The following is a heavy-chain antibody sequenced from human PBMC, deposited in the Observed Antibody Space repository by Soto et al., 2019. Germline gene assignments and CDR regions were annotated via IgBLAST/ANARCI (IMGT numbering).Heavy chain of an antibody. V-gene: IGHV3-33*01. J-gene: IGHJ6*03. D-gene: IGHD2-2*01. CDR2: IWYDGSNK. CDR1: GFTFSSYG. Sequence: PGGSLRLSCAASGFTFSSYGMHWVRQAPGKGLEWVAVIWYDGSNKYYADFVKGRFTISRDNSKNTLYLQMNSLRAEDTAVYYCARDPRSPLVVPADLYYYYYYYMDVWGKGTTLTVSS. CDR3: ARDPRSPLVVPADLYYYYYYYMDV.